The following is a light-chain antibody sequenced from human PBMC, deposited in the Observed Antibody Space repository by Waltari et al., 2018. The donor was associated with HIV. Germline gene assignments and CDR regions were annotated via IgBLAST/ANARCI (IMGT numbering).Light chain of an antibody. CDR3: AAWDDRLSGRL. CDR1: NSNVRNNY. V-gene: IGLV1-47*01. Sequence: QSLLAQPRSVSGTPGQRVNISCSGSNSNVRNNYVYWYQQVPGVAPKLLIYRNNQRPSGVPDRFACSKSGTSSSLAISGIRTEDEGDYYCAAWDDRLSGRLFGGGTKVTVL. CDR2: RNN. J-gene: IGLJ2*01.